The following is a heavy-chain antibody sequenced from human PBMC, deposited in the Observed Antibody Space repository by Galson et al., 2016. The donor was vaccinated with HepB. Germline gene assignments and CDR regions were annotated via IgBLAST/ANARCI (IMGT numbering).Heavy chain of an antibody. D-gene: IGHD6-13*01. CDR3: ARGQQLGY. CDR1: GFTFSNYW. CDR2: IKVDGSEK. Sequence: SLRLSCAASGFTFSNYWMTWVRQAPGEGLEWVANIKVDGSEKYYADSVKGRFTISRDNAKNSLYLQMSSLRAEDTAVYYCARGQQLGYWGQGTLVTVSS. V-gene: IGHV3-7*01. J-gene: IGHJ4*02.